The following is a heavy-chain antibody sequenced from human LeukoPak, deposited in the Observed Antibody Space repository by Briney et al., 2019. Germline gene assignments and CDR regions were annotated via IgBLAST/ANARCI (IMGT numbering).Heavy chain of an antibody. CDR2: IYSGGST. J-gene: IGHJ4*02. V-gene: IGHV3-66*02. CDR1: GFTVSSNY. CDR3: ARDHPSIAAAGPFDY. Sequence: GGSLRLSCAASGFTVSSNYMSWVRQAPGKGLEWVSVIYSGGSTYYADSVKGRFTISRDNSKNTMYLQMNSLRAEDTAVYYCARDHPSIAAAGPFDYWGQGTLVTVSS. D-gene: IGHD6-13*01.